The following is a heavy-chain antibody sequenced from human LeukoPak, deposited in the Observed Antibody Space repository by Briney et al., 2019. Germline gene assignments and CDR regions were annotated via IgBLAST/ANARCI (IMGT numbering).Heavy chain of an antibody. V-gene: IGHV4-34*01. CDR3: TRMTAGHDY. D-gene: IGHD2-21*02. CDR2: INHSGYT. CDR1: GVSFDDYY. J-gene: IGHJ4*02. Sequence: SETLSLTCAVSGVSFDDYYWSWVRQTPGKGLERIGEINHSGYTNDSPSLKSRVTLSIDTSRKQFSLNLRSVTVADTGIYYCTRMTAGHDYWGQGTLVTVSS.